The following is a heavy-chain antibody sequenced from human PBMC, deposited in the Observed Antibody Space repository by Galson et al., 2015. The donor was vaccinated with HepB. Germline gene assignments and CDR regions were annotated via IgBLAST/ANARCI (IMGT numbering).Heavy chain of an antibody. CDR3: ATTKFGSGADWTFEI. CDR2: ISTNGATI. Sequence: SLRLSCAASGFTFSSYTMNWVRQTPGKGLQWVSYISTNGATIHYADSVKGRFTIARGNAKNTMWLQMNSLRAEDTAVYYCATTKFGSGADWTFEIWGQGTLVTVSS. CDR1: GFTFSSYT. V-gene: IGHV3-48*04. J-gene: IGHJ3*02. D-gene: IGHD2-21*02.